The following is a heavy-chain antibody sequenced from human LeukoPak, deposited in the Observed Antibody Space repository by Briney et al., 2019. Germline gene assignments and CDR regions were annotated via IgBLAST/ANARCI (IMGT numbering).Heavy chain of an antibody. Sequence: PSETLPLTCTVSGYSISSGYFWGWIRQPPGKGLEWIGNFYHGGNTYYNPSLKSRVTISVDTSKNQFSLKPSSVTAADTAVYYCARLDSSGYSDYWGQGTLVTVSS. V-gene: IGHV4-38-2*02. CDR3: ARLDSSGYSDY. CDR1: GYSISSGYF. CDR2: FYHGGNT. D-gene: IGHD3-22*01. J-gene: IGHJ4*02.